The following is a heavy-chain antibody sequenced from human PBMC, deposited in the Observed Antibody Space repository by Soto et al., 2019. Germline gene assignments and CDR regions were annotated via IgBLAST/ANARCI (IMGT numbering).Heavy chain of an antibody. V-gene: IGHV4-4*07. Sequence: QVHLQESGPGLVKPSETLSLTCTVSGGSISGYYWDWIRQPAGKGLEWIGRIYSSGSTNHNPSLKSRVTMSIDTDKNQFSLKLTSVTAADTAVYYCARDHLGSCSGGSCPYYFDHWGQGTLVTVSS. CDR3: ARDHLGSCSGGSCPYYFDH. CDR1: GGSISGYY. J-gene: IGHJ4*02. CDR2: IYSSGST. D-gene: IGHD2-15*01.